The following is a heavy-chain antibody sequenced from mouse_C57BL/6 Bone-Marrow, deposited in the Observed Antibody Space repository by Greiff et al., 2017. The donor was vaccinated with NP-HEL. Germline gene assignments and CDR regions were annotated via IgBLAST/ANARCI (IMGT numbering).Heavy chain of an antibody. CDR3: ARGYYSNSWFAY. D-gene: IGHD2-5*01. V-gene: IGHV1-80*01. Sequence: QLKESGAELVKPGASVKISCKASGYAFSSYWMNWVKQRPGKGLEWIGQIYPGDGDTNYNGKFKGKATLTADKSSSTAYMQLSSLTSEDSAVYFCARGYYSNSWFAYWGQGTLVTVSA. CDR2: IYPGDGDT. J-gene: IGHJ3*01. CDR1: GYAFSSYW.